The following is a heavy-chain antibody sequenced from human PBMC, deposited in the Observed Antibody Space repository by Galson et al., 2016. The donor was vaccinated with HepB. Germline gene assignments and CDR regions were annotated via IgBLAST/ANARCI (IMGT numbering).Heavy chain of an antibody. CDR3: AVLESSGTSFSGYTFDV. J-gene: IGHJ3*01. Sequence: SLRLSCAASGFSFSGYAIHWVRQPPGKGLEWVALVSYDGNTKYYTDSVKGRFTIPRDNSENTLYLQMNSLRPEDTAMYYCAVLESSGTSFSGYTFDVWGQGTLVTVSS. V-gene: IGHV3-30*03. D-gene: IGHD1-26*01. CDR2: VSYDGNTK. CDR1: GFSFSGYA.